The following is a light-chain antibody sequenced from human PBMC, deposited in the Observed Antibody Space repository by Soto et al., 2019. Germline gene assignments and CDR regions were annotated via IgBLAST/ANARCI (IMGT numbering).Light chain of an antibody. CDR2: GAS. V-gene: IGKV3-15*01. Sequence: EIVMTQSPATLSLSPGERATLSCRASQGISSELAWYQQKPDQPPRLLIYGASTRATGVPARFTGSGSGSDFTLTISGLQSEDFAYYYRQQRQHRPLTFGQGTRLEI. J-gene: IGKJ2*01. CDR3: QQRQHRPLT. CDR1: QGISSE.